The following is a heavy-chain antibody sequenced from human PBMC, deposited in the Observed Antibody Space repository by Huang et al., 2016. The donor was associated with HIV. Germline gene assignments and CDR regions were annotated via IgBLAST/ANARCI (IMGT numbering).Heavy chain of an antibody. Sequence: EVQLVQSGAEVRKPGESLRISCKTSGDKFSDYWIAWVSQTPGRGLKWVGSFSRYVSDTIYSLSCERQSTKSVYQSNNTAFLQWCVLMCPDISFYFGSRLFPELESLYTPLYRGGTHNWFDPWGQGTLVIVS. CDR2: FSRYVSDT. CDR1: GDKFSDYW. V-gene: IGHV5-51*01. D-gene: IGHD2-15*01. CDR3: SRLFPELESLYTPLYRGGTHNWFDP. J-gene: IGHJ5*02.